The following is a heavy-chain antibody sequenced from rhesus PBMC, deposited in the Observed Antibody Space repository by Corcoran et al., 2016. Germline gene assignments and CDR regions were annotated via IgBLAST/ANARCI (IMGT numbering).Heavy chain of an antibody. CDR1: GFSLSTSGLG. Sequence: QVTLKESGPALVKPTQTLTLTCTFSGFSLSTSGLGVGWIRQPPGKALEWLASIYWDDDMYYNTSLKSRLTISKDTSKNPVVLTRTNMDPVDTATYYGVRIQYISGKNRFDVWGAGVLVTVSS. D-gene: IGHD4-23*01. CDR3: VRIQYISGKNRFDV. CDR2: IYWDDDM. J-gene: IGHJ5-1*01. V-gene: IGHV2S1*01.